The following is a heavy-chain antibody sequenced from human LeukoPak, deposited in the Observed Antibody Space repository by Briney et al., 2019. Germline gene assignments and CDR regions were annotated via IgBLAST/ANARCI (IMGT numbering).Heavy chain of an antibody. CDR1: GFTFSSYS. Sequence: GGSLRLSCAASGFTFSSYSMNWVRQAPGKGLEWVSYISSSSSTIYYADSVKGRFTISRDNAKNSLYLQMNSLRAEDTAVYYCARDLEVITIFGVGIWGQGTMVTVSS. V-gene: IGHV3-48*01. CDR3: ARDLEVITIFGVGI. CDR2: ISSSSSTI. D-gene: IGHD3-3*01. J-gene: IGHJ3*02.